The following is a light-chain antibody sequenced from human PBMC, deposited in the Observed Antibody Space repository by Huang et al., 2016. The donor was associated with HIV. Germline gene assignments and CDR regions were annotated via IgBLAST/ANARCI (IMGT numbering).Light chain of an antibody. J-gene: IGKJ1*01. V-gene: IGKV3-11*01. Sequence: EIVLTQSPATLSLSPGERATLSCRASQSFSSYLAWYQQKPGQAPRRLIYDASNRATGIPARFSGSGSGTDFTLTISSLEPEDFAVYYCQQRSNWPGTFGQGTKVEIK. CDR3: QQRSNWPGT. CDR1: QSFSSY. CDR2: DAS.